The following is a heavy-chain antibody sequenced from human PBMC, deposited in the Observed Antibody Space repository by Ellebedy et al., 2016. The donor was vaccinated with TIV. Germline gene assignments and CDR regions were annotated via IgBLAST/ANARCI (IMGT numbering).Heavy chain of an antibody. CDR1: GFSLTATGKG. V-gene: IGHV2-5*04. Sequence: SGPTLVKPTETLTLTCTFSGFSLTATGKGVGWVRQPPGKALDWLAIIYWDNDDRYSSSMRSRLRITKDTSRREVVLTMTNMDPVDTGTYYCVQIMITYGGVTRTDAFDVWGQGILVTVSS. CDR2: IYWDNDD. D-gene: IGHD3-16*01. CDR3: VQIMITYGGVTRTDAFDV. J-gene: IGHJ3*01.